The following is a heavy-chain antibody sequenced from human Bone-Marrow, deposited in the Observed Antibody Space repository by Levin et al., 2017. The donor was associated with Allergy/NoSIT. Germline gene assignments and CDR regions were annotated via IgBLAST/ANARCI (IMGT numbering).Heavy chain of an antibody. CDR2: ISDNGLST. V-gene: IGHV3-64D*06. CDR1: GFSFSSYA. CDR3: VKDLHESSVPDY. Sequence: GESLKISCSASGFSFSSYAMHWVRLAPGKGLEYVSAISDNGLSTYYAESVKGRFTISRDNSKNTLHLQMSSLRTEDTAVYYCVKDLHESSVPDYWGQGILVTVSS. J-gene: IGHJ4*02.